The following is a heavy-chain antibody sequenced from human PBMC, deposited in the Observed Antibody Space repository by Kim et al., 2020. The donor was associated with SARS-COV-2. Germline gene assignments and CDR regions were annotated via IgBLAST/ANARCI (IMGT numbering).Heavy chain of an antibody. CDR2: IYYSGST. J-gene: IGHJ6*02. V-gene: IGHV4-59*08. CDR3: ASFHNYYYGMDV. CDR1: GGSISSYY. Sequence: SETLSLTCTVSGGSISSYYWSWIRQPPGKGLEWIGYIYYSGSTNYNPSLKSRVTISVDTSKNQFSLKLSSVTAADTAVYYCASFHNYYYGMDVWGQGTTV.